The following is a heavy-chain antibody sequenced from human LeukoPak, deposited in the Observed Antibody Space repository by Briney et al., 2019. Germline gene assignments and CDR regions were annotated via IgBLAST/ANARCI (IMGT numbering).Heavy chain of an antibody. CDR2: ISYDGSNK. V-gene: IGHV3-30*18. D-gene: IGHD6-6*01. CDR3: AKDIGYSSSSGIDC. CDR1: GFTFSSYG. J-gene: IGHJ4*02. Sequence: PGGSLRLSCAASGFTFSSYGMHWVRQAPGKGLEWVAVISYDGSNKYYADSVKGRFTISRDNSKNTLYLQMNSLRAEDTAVYYCAKDIGYSSSSGIDCWGQGTLVTVSS.